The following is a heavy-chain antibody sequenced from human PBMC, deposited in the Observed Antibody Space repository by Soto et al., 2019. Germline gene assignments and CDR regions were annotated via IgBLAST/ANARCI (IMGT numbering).Heavy chain of an antibody. V-gene: IGHV1-18*04. CDR3: AKRTSGTTWGESDY. CDR1: GYIFRDYG. Sequence: QVQAMQSGAEVKKPGDSVKVSCKTSGYIFRDYGLNWVRQAPGQGLEWMGWISGYSGNANLAQKFQGRGTMTTDKSTRTAYMELRRLRSDDTAVYYCAKRTSGTTWGESDYWGQGTLVTVSS. CDR2: ISGYSGNA. D-gene: IGHD4-17*01. J-gene: IGHJ4*02.